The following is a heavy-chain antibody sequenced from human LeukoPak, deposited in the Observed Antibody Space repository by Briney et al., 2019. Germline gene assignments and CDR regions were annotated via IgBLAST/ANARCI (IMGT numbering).Heavy chain of an antibody. CDR1: GYTFTSYY. J-gene: IGHJ4*02. CDR3: ARVRSGPELDRRGLRFDY. Sequence: ASVKVSCKASGYTFTSYYMHWVRQAPGQGLEWMGIINPSGGSTSYAQKFQGRVTMTRDTSTRTVYMELSSLRSEDTAVYYCARVRSGPELDRRGLRFDYWGQGTLVTVSS. CDR2: INPSGGST. V-gene: IGHV1-46*03. D-gene: IGHD1-1*01.